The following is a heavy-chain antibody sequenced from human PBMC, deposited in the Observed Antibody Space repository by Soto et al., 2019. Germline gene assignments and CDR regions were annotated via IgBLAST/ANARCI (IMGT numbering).Heavy chain of an antibody. V-gene: IGHV3-30*18. D-gene: IGHD3-3*01. CDR1: GFTFSSYG. CDR3: AKEIRITIFGVVISARAFDI. Sequence: GGSLRLSCAASGFTFSSYGMHWVRQAPGKGLEWVAVISYDGSNKYYADSVKGRFTISRDNSKNTLYLQMNSPRAEDTAVYYCAKEIRITIFGVVISARAFDIWGQGTMVTVSS. J-gene: IGHJ3*02. CDR2: ISYDGSNK.